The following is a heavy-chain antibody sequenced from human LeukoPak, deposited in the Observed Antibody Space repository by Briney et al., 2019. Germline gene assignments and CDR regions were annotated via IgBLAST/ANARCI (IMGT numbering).Heavy chain of an antibody. D-gene: IGHD2-2*01. V-gene: IGHV3-7*01. CDR3: ARESIVVVSAATGEYYYYYMDV. J-gene: IGHJ6*03. Sequence: WGSLRLSCAASGFTFSSYWMSWVRQAPGKGLEWVANIKQDGSEKYYVDSVKGRFTISRDNAKNSLYLQVNSLRVEDTAVYYCARESIVVVSAATGEYYYYYMDVWGKGTTVTVSS. CDR1: GFTFSSYW. CDR2: IKQDGSEK.